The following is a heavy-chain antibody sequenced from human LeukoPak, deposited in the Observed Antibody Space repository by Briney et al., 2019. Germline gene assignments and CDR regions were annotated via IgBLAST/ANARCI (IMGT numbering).Heavy chain of an antibody. CDR1: GFTFSSYS. J-gene: IGHJ4*02. CDR3: AVQSSSFLFDY. D-gene: IGHD6-13*01. Sequence: GGSLRLACAASGFTFSSYSMNWVRQAPGKGLEWVSSISSSSSYIYYADSVKGRFTISRDNAKNSLYLQMNSLRAEDTAVYYCAVQSSSFLFDYWGQGTLVTVSS. CDR2: ISSSSSYI. V-gene: IGHV3-21*01.